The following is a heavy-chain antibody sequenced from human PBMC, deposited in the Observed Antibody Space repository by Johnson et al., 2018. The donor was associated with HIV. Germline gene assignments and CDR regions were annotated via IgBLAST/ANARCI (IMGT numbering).Heavy chain of an antibody. V-gene: IGHV3-30-3*01. CDR2: ISYDGSNK. CDR1: GFTFSSYA. CDR3: VGGWDAFDI. J-gene: IGHJ3*02. Sequence: QVQLVESGGGVVQPGRSLRLSCAASGFTFSSYAMHWVRQAPGKGLEWVAVISYDGSNKYYADSVKGRFTISRDNSKNTLYLQMNSLRAEDTAVDYCVGGWDAFDIWGQGTMVTVSS. D-gene: IGHD3-16*01.